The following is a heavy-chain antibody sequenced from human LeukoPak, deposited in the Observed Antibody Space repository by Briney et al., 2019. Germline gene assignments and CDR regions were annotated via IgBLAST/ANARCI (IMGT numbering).Heavy chain of an antibody. CDR3: ARDGGDIVVVPAASDY. CDR1: GYTFTGYY. CDR2: INPNSGGT. V-gene: IGHV1-2*02. D-gene: IGHD2-2*01. Sequence: ASVKVSCKASGYTFTGYYMHWVRQAPGQGLERMGWINPNSGGTNYAQKFQGRVTMTRDTSISTAYMELSRLRSDDTAVYYCARDGGDIVVVPAASDYWGQGTLVTVSS. J-gene: IGHJ4*02.